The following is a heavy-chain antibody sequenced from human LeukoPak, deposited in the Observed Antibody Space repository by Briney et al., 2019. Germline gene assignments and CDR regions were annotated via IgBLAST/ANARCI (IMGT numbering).Heavy chain of an antibody. J-gene: IGHJ4*02. CDR2: KYTSGST. D-gene: IGHD3-22*01. V-gene: IGHV4-4*07. Sequence: PSETLSLTCTVSGGSISSYYWSWIRQPAGKGLEWIGRKYTSGSTNYNPSLKSRVTISVDKSKNQFSLKLSSVTAADTAVYYCARGKTYYYDSSSYYQRNYFDYWGQGTLVTVSS. CDR3: ARGKTYYYDSSSYYQRNYFDY. CDR1: GGSISSYY.